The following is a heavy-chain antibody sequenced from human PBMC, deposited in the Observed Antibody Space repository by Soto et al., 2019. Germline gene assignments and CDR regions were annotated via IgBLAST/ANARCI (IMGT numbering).Heavy chain of an antibody. CDR3: ASRHYDILTGYFRADY. CDR2: INPSGGST. CDR1: GYTFTSYY. V-gene: IGHV1-46*03. D-gene: IGHD3-9*01. J-gene: IGHJ4*02. Sequence: QVQLVQSGAEVKKPGASVKVSCKASGYTFTSYYMHWVRQAPGQGLEWMGIINPSGGSTSYAQKFQGRVTMTRDTSTSTDYMELSSLRSEDTAVYYCASRHYDILTGYFRADYWGQGTLVTVSS.